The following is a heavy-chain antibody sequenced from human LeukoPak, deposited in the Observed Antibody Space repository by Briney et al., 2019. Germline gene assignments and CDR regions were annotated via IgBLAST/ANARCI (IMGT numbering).Heavy chain of an antibody. V-gene: IGHV3-21*01. J-gene: IGHJ6*04. CDR1: GFTFSTYS. CDR2: ISSDSTYI. Sequence: NTGGSLRLSCAASGFTFSTYSMCWVRQAPGKRLEWVSSISSDSTYIYYLDSVKGRFTVSRDNAKHSLYLYMNSLRAEDTAVYYCARVAFGPHAMDVWGKGTTVTVSS. D-gene: IGHD3-10*01. CDR3: ARVAFGPHAMDV.